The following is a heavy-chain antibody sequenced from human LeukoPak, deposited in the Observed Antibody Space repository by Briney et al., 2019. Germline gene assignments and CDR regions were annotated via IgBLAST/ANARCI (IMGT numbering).Heavy chain of an antibody. J-gene: IGHJ4*02. CDR2: IYYSGNT. V-gene: IGHV4-39*07. CDR1: DGSISSSSYD. CDR3: EGTYSGSSPVNY. Sequence: SETLSLTCSVSDGSISSSSYDWGWIRQPPGKGLEWIGSIYYSGNTHYNPSLKSRLTISVDRSKNQFSLKLSSVTAADTAVYYCEGTYSGSSPVNYWGQGTLVTVSS. D-gene: IGHD1-26*01.